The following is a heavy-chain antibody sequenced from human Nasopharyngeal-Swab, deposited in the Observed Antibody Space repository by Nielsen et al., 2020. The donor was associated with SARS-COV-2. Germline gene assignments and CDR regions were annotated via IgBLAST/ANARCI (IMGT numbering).Heavy chain of an antibody. CDR2: IYYSGST. J-gene: IGHJ4*02. CDR3: ARLDEAGYKAYYFDY. Sequence: SETLSLTCTVSGGSISSSSYYWGWIRQPPGKGLEWIGSIYYSGSTYYNPSLKSRVTISVDTSKNQFSLKLSSVTAADTAVYYCARLDEAGYKAYYFDYWGQGTLVTVSS. V-gene: IGHV4-39*01. CDR1: GGSISSSSYY. D-gene: IGHD5-24*01.